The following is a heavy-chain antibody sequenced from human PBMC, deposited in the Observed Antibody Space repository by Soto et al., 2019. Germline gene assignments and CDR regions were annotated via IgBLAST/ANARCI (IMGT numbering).Heavy chain of an antibody. V-gene: IGHV3-30*18. D-gene: IGHD5-18*01. CDR3: AKTTWLQLWLAFDY. CDR2: ISYDGSNK. J-gene: IGHJ4*02. CDR1: GFTFSSYG. Sequence: QVQLVESGGGVVQPGRSLRLSCAASGFTFSSYGMHWVRQAPGKGLEWVAVISYDGSNKYYADSVKGRFTISRDNSKNTLYLQMNSLRAEDTAVYYCAKTTWLQLWLAFDYWGQGTLVTVSS.